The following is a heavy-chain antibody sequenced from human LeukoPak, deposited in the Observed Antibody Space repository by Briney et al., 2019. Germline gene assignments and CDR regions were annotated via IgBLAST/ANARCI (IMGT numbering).Heavy chain of an antibody. J-gene: IGHJ6*02. V-gene: IGHV3-15*01. Sequence: GGSLRLSCAASGFTLSDACMNWVRQAPGKGLEWAGRIQSKTDGGTTEYAAPVKGRFTISRDDSTNTLYLLMNSLKTEDTGVYYCAAGGRVWGQGTTVTVSS. CDR3: AAGGRV. CDR2: IQSKTDGGTT. CDR1: GFTLSDAC. D-gene: IGHD3-10*01.